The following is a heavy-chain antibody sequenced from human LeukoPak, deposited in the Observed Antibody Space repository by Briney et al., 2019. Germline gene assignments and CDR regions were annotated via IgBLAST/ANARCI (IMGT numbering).Heavy chain of an antibody. CDR2: ISSSGSTI. J-gene: IGHJ4*02. V-gene: IGHV3-11*01. D-gene: IGHD3-22*01. Sequence: PGGSLRLSCAASGFTFSDYYMSWIRQAPGKGLEWVSYISSSGSTIYYADSVKGRFTISRDNAKNSLYLQMNSLKTEDTAVYYCTTVTMIPPDYWGQGTLVTVSS. CDR1: GFTFSDYY. CDR3: TTVTMIPPDY.